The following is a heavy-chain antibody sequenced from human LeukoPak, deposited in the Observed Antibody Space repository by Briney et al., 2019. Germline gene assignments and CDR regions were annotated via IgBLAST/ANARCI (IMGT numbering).Heavy chain of an antibody. CDR2: ISSSSSYI. J-gene: IGHJ5*02. CDR3: ARDSNYGSGSYYNGNWFDP. CDR1: GFTFSSYS. V-gene: IGHV3-21*01. D-gene: IGHD3-10*01. Sequence: GGSLRLSCAASGFTFSSYSMNWVRQAPGKGLEWVSYISSSSSYIYYADSVKGRFTISRDNAKNSLYLQMNSLRAEDTAVYYCARDSNYGSGSYYNGNWFDPWGQGTLVTVSS.